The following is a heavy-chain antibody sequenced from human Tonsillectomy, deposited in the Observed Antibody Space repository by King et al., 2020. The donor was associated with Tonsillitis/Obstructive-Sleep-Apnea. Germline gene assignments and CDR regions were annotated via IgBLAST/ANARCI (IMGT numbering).Heavy chain of an antibody. Sequence: QLQESGPGLVKPSETLSLTCTVSGGSISSYYWSWIRQPPGKGLEWIGYIYYSGSTNYNPSLKSRVTISVDTSKNQFSLKLSPVTAADTAVYYCARGPSSYGYSYWGQGTLVTVSS. CDR1: GGSISSYY. CDR3: ARGPSSYGYSY. CDR2: IYYSGST. J-gene: IGHJ4*02. D-gene: IGHD5-18*01. V-gene: IGHV4-59*01.